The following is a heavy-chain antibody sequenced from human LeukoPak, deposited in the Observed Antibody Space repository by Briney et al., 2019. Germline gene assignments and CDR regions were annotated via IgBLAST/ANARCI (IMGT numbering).Heavy chain of an antibody. V-gene: IGHV4-59*12. J-gene: IGHJ4*02. Sequence: SETLSLTCTVSGGSISSYYWSWIRQPPGKGLEWIGYIYYSGSTNYNPSLKSRVTISVDTSKNQFSLKLSSVTAADTAVYYCARGVVPAAIGRVYYFDYWGQGTLVTVSS. CDR1: GGSISSYY. D-gene: IGHD2-2*01. CDR3: ARGVVPAAIGRVYYFDY. CDR2: IYYSGST.